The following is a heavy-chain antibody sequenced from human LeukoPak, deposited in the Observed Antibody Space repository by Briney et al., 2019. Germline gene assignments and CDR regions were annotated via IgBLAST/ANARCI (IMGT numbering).Heavy chain of an antibody. D-gene: IGHD3-9*01. CDR2: ISGSGGNT. CDR1: AFTFNTHP. J-gene: IGHJ4*02. Sequence: GGSLRLSCAASAFTFNTHPMTWVRQAPGKGLEWVSSISGSGGNTYYADSVKGRFTISRDNSRNTLYLQMNSLRAEDTAVYYCAKGDYDILTGYYPSFDYWGQGTLVTVSS. CDR3: AKGDYDILTGYYPSFDY. V-gene: IGHV3-23*01.